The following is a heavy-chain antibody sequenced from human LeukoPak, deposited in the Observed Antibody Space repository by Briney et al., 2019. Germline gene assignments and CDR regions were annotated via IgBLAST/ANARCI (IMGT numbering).Heavy chain of an antibody. D-gene: IGHD5-18*01. CDR2: IYTSGST. J-gene: IGHJ6*03. Sequence: SETLSLTCTVSGGSISSYYWSWIRQPAGKGLEWIGRIYTSGSTNYNPSLKSRVTMSVDTSKNQFPLKLSSVTAADTAVYYCARGAKYSYYYYMDVWGKGTTVTVSS. CDR1: GGSISSYY. CDR3: ARGAKYSYYYYMDV. V-gene: IGHV4-4*07.